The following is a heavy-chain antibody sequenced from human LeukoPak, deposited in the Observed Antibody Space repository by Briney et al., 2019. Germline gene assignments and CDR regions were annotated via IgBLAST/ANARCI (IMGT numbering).Heavy chain of an antibody. D-gene: IGHD2-2*01. V-gene: IGHV4-59*08. CDR1: GGSLRSYY. Sequence: PSETLSLTCTVSGGSLRSYYWSWIRQPPGKGLEWIGYIYYSGSTNYNPSLKSRATISIDMSKNQFSLRLSSVTAADTAVYYCARHNEDVQLFYGLDVWGQGTTVTVSS. CDR3: ARHNEDVQLFYGLDV. CDR2: IYYSGST. J-gene: IGHJ6*02.